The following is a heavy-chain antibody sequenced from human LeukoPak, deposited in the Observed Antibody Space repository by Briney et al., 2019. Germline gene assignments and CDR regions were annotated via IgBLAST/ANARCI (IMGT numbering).Heavy chain of an antibody. V-gene: IGHV3-23*01. J-gene: IGHJ6*03. D-gene: IGHD3-10*01. Sequence: PGGSLRLSCAASGFTFSSYGMSWVRQAPGKGLEWVSAIGGSGGSTYYADSVKGRFTISRENAKNSLYLQMNSLRAGDTAVYYCARARYGSGSFYYYYYMDVWGKGTTVTISS. CDR3: ARARYGSGSFYYYYYMDV. CDR1: GFTFSSYG. CDR2: IGGSGGST.